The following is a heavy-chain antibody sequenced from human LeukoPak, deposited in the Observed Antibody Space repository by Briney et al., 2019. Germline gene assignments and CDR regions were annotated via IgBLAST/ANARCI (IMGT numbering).Heavy chain of an antibody. CDR2: IYYSGST. CDR3: AVYYYGSSGYYSPHFGDY. J-gene: IGHJ4*02. V-gene: IGHV4-39*01. CDR1: GGSISSSSYY. Sequence: SETLSLTCTVSGGSISSSSYYWGWIRQPPGKGLEWIGSIYYSGSTYYNPSLKSRVTISVDTSKNQFSLKLSSVTAADTAVYYCAVYYYGSSGYYSPHFGDYWGQGTLVTVSS. D-gene: IGHD3-22*01.